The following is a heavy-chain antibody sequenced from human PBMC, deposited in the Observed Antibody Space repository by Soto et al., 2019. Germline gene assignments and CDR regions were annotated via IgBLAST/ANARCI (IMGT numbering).Heavy chain of an antibody. J-gene: IGHJ4*02. Sequence: GSLRLSCTASGFTFGDYAMSWFRQAPGKGLEWVGFIRSKAYGGTTEYAASVKGRFTISRDDSKSIAYLQMNSLKTEDTAVYYCTRAHSPTYYDFWYWGQGTLVTVSS. D-gene: IGHD3-3*01. CDR3: TRAHSPTYYDFWY. CDR2: IRSKAYGGTT. CDR1: GFTFGDYA. V-gene: IGHV3-49*03.